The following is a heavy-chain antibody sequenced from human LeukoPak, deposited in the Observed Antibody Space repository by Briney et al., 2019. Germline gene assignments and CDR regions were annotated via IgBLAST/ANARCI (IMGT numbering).Heavy chain of an antibody. CDR3: ARSVNSGSYYNVPSPFDY. CDR2: ISYDGSNK. CDR1: GFTFSSYA. D-gene: IGHD3-10*01. J-gene: IGHJ4*02. Sequence: GGSLRLSCAASGFTFSSYAMSWVRQAPGKGLEGVAVISYDGSNKYYADSVKGRFTISRDNSKTTLYLQMNSLRAEDTAVYYCARSVNSGSYYNVPSPFDYWGQGTLVTVSS. V-gene: IGHV3-30-3*01.